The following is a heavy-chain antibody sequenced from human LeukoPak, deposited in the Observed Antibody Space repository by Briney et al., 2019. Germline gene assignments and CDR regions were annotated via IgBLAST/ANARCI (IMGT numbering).Heavy chain of an antibody. CDR2: IIPIFGTA. J-gene: IGHJ6*03. V-gene: IGHV1-69*05. CDR3: ARGGYSSSWWDLTPRRYYYMDV. D-gene: IGHD6-6*01. Sequence: SVKVSCKASGYTFTSYAISWVRQAPGQGLEWMGGIIPIFGTANYAQKFQGRVTITTDESTSTAYMELSSLRSEDTAVYYCARGGYSSSWWDLTPRRYYYMDVWGKGTTVTVSS. CDR1: GYTFTSYA.